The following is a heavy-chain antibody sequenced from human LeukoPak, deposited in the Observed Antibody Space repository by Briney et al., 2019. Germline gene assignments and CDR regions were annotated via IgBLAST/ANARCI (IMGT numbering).Heavy chain of an antibody. CDR1: GGSISSGGYY. CDR3: ARDREIFGVVRHFDY. J-gene: IGHJ4*02. CDR2: IYHSGST. Sequence: SETLSLTCTVSGGSISSGGYYWSWIRQPPGKGLEWIGYIYHSGSTYYNPSLKSRVTIPVDRSKNQFSLKLSSVTAADTAVYYCARDREIFGVVRHFDYWGQGTLVTVSS. V-gene: IGHV4-30-2*01. D-gene: IGHD3-3*01.